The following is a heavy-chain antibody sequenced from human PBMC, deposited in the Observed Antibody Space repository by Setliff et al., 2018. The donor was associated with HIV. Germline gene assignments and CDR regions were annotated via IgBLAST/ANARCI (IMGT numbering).Heavy chain of an antibody. J-gene: IGHJ6*02. D-gene: IGHD3-10*01. CDR2: ISVSGFTI. CDR1: GFTFRNYD. V-gene: IGHV3-48*03. Sequence: GGSLRLACAASGFTFRNYDMNWVRQAPGKGLEWVSFISVSGFTIHYADSVQGRFTISRDNARNSLSLQLNSLRADDTAVYYCARILDMSSRTRTLYHAMDVWGRGTTVTVSS. CDR3: ARILDMSSRTRTLYHAMDV.